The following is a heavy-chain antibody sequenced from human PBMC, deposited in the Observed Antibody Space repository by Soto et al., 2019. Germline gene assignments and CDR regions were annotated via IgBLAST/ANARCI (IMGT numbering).Heavy chain of an antibody. CDR1: GFTFSNSG. J-gene: IGHJ4*02. CDR3: TRGSGSNHAYYDH. Sequence: GGSLRLSCAASGFTFSNSGMHWVRQAPGKGLEWVAVIWYDGSLQYYADSVKCRFTISRDDSKTTVYLQMHSLRADDTAVYYCTRGSGSNHAYYDHWSQGALVTVSS. D-gene: IGHD3-3*01. V-gene: IGHV3-33*01. CDR2: IWYDGSLQ.